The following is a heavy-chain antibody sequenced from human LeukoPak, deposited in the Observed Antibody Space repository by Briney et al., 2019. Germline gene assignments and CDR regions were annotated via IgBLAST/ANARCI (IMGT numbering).Heavy chain of an antibody. V-gene: IGHV4-38-2*02. CDR3: ARATTSDYGDYLIDY. CDR2: IYHSGST. J-gene: IGHJ4*02. D-gene: IGHD4-17*01. Sequence: SETLSLTCTVSGYSISSGYYWGWIRQPPGKGLEWIGSIYHSGSTYYNPSLKSRVTISVDTSKNQFSLKLSSVTAADTAVYYCARATTSDYGDYLIDYWGQGTLVTVSS. CDR1: GYSISSGYY.